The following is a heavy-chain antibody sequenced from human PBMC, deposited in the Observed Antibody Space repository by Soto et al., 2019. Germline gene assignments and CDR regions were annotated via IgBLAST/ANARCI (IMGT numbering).Heavy chain of an antibody. CDR2: INAGNGNT. CDR1: GYTFTSYA. V-gene: IGHV1-3*01. CDR3: ARDSYSSGWYSIFDY. D-gene: IGHD6-19*01. J-gene: IGHJ4*02. Sequence: ASVKVSCKASGYTFTSYAMHWVRQAPGQRLEWMGWINAGNGNTKYSQKFQGRVTITRDTSASTAYMELSSLRSEDTAVYYCARDSYSSGWYSIFDYWGQGTLVTVSS.